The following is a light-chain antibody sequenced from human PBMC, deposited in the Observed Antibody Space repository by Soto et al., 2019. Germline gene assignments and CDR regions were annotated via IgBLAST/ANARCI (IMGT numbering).Light chain of an antibody. CDR2: DTS. CDR3: QQRYNWPPT. J-gene: IGKJ2*01. CDR1: QTVSSF. V-gene: IGKV3-11*01. Sequence: EIVLSQSPAILSLSPGDRATLSCRASQTVSSFLAWYQQKPGQAPRLLIYDTSNRATGVPARFSASGSWTDFTLTISSLEPEDFAVYFCQQRYNWPPTFGQGTKLEIK.